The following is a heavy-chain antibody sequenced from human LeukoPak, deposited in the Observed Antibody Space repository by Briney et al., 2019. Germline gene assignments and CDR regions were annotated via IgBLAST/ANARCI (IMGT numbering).Heavy chain of an antibody. J-gene: IGHJ6*02. V-gene: IGHV3-7*02. Sequence: GGSLRLSCAASGFTFSSYWMNWVRQAPGKRLERVANINQDGSEKYYVDSVKGRFTIARDNAKNSLYLQMNSLRAEDTAVYYCARKPHCSSTSCDIYYFYYGLDVWGQGTTVTVSS. D-gene: IGHD2-2*02. CDR3: ARKPHCSSTSCDIYYFYYGLDV. CDR2: INQDGSEK. CDR1: GFTFSSYW.